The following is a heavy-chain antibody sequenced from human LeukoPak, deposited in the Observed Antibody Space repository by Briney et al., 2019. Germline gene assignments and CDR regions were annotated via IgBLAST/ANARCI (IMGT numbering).Heavy chain of an antibody. CDR2: ISGDGGST. CDR1: GFTFDNYA. J-gene: IGHJ4*02. V-gene: IGHV3-43*02. CDR3: AKDIRDYDFWSGYFDY. D-gene: IGHD3-3*01. Sequence: GGSLRLSCAASGFTFDNYAMHWVRQAPGKGLEWVSLISGDGGSTYYADSVKGRFTISRDNSKNSLYLQMNSLRTEDTALYYCAKDIRDYDFWSGYFDYWGQGTLVTVSS.